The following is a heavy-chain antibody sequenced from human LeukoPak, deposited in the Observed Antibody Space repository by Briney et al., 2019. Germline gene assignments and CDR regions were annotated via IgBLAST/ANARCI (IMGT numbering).Heavy chain of an antibody. D-gene: IGHD5-18*01. V-gene: IGHV1-18*01. CDR3: ARDRGYSYGYPLLDYYYYGMDV. J-gene: IGHJ6*02. CDR1: GYRFTSYG. CDR2: ISPYNGNT. Sequence: ASVKVSCKASGYRFTSYGISWMRQAPGQGLEWMGWISPYNGNTNYAQKLQGRVTMTTDTSTSTAYMELRSLRSDDTAVYYCARDRGYSYGYPLLDYYYYGMDVWGQGTTVTVSS.